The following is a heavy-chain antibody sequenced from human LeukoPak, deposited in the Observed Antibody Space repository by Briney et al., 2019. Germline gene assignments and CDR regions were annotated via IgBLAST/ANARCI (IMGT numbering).Heavy chain of an antibody. J-gene: IGHJ4*02. CDR2: INPSGGST. CDR3: ARDIRGNSTYYYDSSGYYYDY. D-gene: IGHD3-22*01. Sequence: GASVKVSCKASGYTFTSYYMHWVRQAPGQGLGWMGIINPSGGSTSYAQKFQGRVTMTRDTSTSTVYMELSSLRSEDTAVYYCARDIRGNSTYYYDSSGYYYDYWGQGTLVTVSS. CDR1: GYTFTSYY. V-gene: IGHV1-46*01.